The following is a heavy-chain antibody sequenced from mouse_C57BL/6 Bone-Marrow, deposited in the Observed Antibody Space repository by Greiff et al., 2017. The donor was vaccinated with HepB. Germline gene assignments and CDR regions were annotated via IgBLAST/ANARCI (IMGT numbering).Heavy chain of an antibody. CDR1: GYSITSGYY. CDR2: ISYDGSN. D-gene: IGHD2-3*01. CDR3: AREGVYDGFAWFAY. Sequence: EVQLQESGPGLVKPSQSLSLTCSVTGYSITSGYYWNWIRQFPGNKLEWMGYISYDGSNNYNPSLKNRISITRDTSKNQFFLKLNSVTTEDTATYYCAREGVYDGFAWFAYWGQGTLVTVSA. J-gene: IGHJ3*01. V-gene: IGHV3-6*01.